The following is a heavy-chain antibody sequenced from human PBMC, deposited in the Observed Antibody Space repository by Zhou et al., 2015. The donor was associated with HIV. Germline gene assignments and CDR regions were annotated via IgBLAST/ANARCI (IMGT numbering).Heavy chain of an antibody. CDR2: IIPIFGTA. D-gene: IGHD2-2*01. J-gene: IGHJ4*02. CDR3: ARDLSSLAGWAYFDY. CDR1: GGTFSSYA. V-gene: IGHV1-69*01. Sequence: QVQLVQSGAEVRKPGSSVKVSCKASGGTFSSYAISWVRQAPGQGLEWMGGIIPIFGTANYAQKFQGRVTITADESTSTAYMELSSLRSEDTAVYYCARDLSSLAGWAYFDYWGQGTLVTVSS.